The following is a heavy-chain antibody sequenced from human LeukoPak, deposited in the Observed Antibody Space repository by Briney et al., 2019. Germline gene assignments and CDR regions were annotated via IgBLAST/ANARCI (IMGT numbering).Heavy chain of an antibody. D-gene: IGHD2-15*01. V-gene: IGHV4-59*01. CDR3: ARVRGAATPVYYYYMDV. CDR1: GGSISSYY. J-gene: IGHJ6*03. CDR2: IYYSGST. Sequence: PSETLSLTCTVSGGSISSYYWSWIRQPPGKGLEWIGYIYYSGSTNYNPSLKSRVTISVDTSKNQFSLKLSSVTAADTAVYYCARVRGAATPVYYYYMDVWGKGTTVTVSS.